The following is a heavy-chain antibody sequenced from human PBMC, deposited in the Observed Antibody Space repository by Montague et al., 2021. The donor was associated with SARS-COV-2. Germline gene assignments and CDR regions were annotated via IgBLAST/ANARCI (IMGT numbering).Heavy chain of an antibody. CDR1: GVSITSTNW. Sequence: SETLSLTCAVSGVSITSTNWWSLVRQPPGKGLEWIGEISYGGIATXSPXLKSRATISMDRSRNLFSLKLSSVTAADTALYYCAGKVLTVPADYWGQGTLVTVS. CDR3: AGKVLTVPADY. D-gene: IGHD4-11*01. V-gene: IGHV4-4*02. CDR2: ISYGGIA. J-gene: IGHJ4*02.